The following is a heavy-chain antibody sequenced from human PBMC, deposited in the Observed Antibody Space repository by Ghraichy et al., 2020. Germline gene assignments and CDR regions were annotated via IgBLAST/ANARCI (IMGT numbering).Heavy chain of an antibody. D-gene: IGHD3-22*01. J-gene: IGHJ5*02. CDR1: GGSISSYY. V-gene: IGHV4-59*01. CDR3: ARAPYYYDSSLDP. CDR2: IYYSGST. Sequence: TLSLTCTVSGGSISSYYWSWIRQPPGKGLEWIGYIYYSGSTNYNPSLKSRVTISVDTSKNQFSLKLSSVTAADTAVYYCARAPYYYDSSLDPWGQGTLVTVSS.